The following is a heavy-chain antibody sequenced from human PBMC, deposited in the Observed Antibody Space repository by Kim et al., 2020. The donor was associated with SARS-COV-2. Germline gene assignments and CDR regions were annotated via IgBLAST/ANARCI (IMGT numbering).Heavy chain of an antibody. CDR1: GGSISSGGYY. CDR3: ARVDRAGGSGSFFY. CDR2: IYYSGST. Sequence: SETLSLTCTVSGGSISSGGYYWSWIRQHPGKGLEWIGYIYYSGSTYYNPSLKSRVTISVDTSKNQFSLKLSSVTAADTAVYYCARVDRAGGSGSFFYWGQGTLVTVSS. J-gene: IGHJ4*02. D-gene: IGHD3-10*01. V-gene: IGHV4-31*03.